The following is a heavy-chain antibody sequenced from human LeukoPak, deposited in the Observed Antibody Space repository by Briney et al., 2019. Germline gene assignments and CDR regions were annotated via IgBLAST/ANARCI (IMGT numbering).Heavy chain of an antibody. D-gene: IGHD4-23*01. Sequence: APVRVSCKASGGTFSSYAISWVRQAPGQGLEWMGRIIPILGIANYAQKFQGRVTITADKSTSTAYMELSSLRSEDTAVYYCARGSYGGNSPFDYWGQGTLVTVSS. CDR3: ARGSYGGNSPFDY. V-gene: IGHV1-69*04. CDR1: GGTFSSYA. J-gene: IGHJ4*02. CDR2: IIPILGIA.